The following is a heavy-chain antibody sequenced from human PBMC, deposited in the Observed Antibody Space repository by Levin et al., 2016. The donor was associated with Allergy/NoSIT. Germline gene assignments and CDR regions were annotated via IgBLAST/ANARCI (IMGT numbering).Heavy chain of an antibody. Sequence: SVKVSCKASGGTFNSSSFIWVRQPPGQGLEWMAGIIPIFGTTHYAQKFQGRVTITADTSTSTAYMELTSLKSEDTAVYYCTREDTRALDWGQGTLVTVSS. D-gene: IGHD5-18*01. J-gene: IGHJ4*02. V-gene: IGHV1-69*06. CDR2: IIPIFGTT. CDR3: TREDTRALD. CDR1: GGTFNSSS.